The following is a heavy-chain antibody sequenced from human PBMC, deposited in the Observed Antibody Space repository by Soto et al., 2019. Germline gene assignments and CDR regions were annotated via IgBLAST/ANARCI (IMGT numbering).Heavy chain of an antibody. CDR3: ARHIESVTAKHFFYYYAMDV. V-gene: IGHV1-18*01. D-gene: IGHD2-8*01. Sequence: ASVKVSCKASGFTFSNYGLNWVRQAPGQGLEWMGWVSANNGHTNYAQNLKGRVSMTTDTSTSTASMELRGLTFDDTAVYYCARHIESVTAKHFFYYYAMDVWGQGTTVTVSS. CDR2: VSANNGHT. CDR1: GFTFSNYG. J-gene: IGHJ6*02.